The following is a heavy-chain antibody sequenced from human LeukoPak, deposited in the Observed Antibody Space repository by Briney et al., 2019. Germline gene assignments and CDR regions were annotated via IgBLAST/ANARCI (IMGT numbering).Heavy chain of an antibody. D-gene: IGHD4-17*01. CDR2: ISSSSSYT. CDR1: GFTFSDYY. V-gene: IGHV3-11*05. Sequence: GGSLRLSCAASGFTFSDYYMSWIRQAPGKGLEWVSYISSSSSYTNYADSVKGRFTISRDDAKNSLYLQMNSLRAEDTAVYYCARDGYGDYGAFDIWGQGTMVTVSS. CDR3: ARDGYGDYGAFDI. J-gene: IGHJ3*02.